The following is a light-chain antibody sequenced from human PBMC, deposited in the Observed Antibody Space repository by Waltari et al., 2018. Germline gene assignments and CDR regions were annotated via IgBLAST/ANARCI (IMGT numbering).Light chain of an antibody. J-gene: IGKJ2*01. V-gene: IGKV1-NL1*01. CDR2: AAS. CDR3: QQYYSTPMYT. CDR1: QDISNS. Sequence: DIQMTQSPSSLSASVGDRVTISCRASQDISNSLAWYQQKPGQAPKLLLYAASRVESGVPSRFSGSGSGTDYTLTISSLQSEDFATYYCQQYYSTPMYTFGKGTKLEI.